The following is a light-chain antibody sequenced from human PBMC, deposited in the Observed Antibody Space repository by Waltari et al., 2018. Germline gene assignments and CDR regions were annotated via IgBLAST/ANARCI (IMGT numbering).Light chain of an antibody. J-gene: IGKJ3*01. CDR3: QQSYNTPFT. CDR2: AAS. V-gene: IGKV1-39*01. CDR1: QSISRY. Sequence: DIQLTQYPSSLSASVVARVTITCRASQSISRYLNWYQHKPGKAPQLLIYAASTLQSGVPSTFSGSGSGTDFTLTISSLQPEDFATYYCQQSYNTPFTFGPGTKVDIK.